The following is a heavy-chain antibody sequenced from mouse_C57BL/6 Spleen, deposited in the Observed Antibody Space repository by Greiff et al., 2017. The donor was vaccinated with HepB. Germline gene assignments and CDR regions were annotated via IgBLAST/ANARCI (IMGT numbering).Heavy chain of an antibody. D-gene: IGHD2-4*01. Sequence: QVHVKQSGAELVKPGASVKISCKASGYAFSSYWMNWVKQRPGKGLEWIGQIYPGDGDTNYNGKFKGKATLTADKSSSTAYMQLSSLTSEDSAVYFCARSYDYPYYAMDYWGQGTSVTVSS. V-gene: IGHV1-80*01. CDR3: ARSYDYPYYAMDY. J-gene: IGHJ4*01. CDR2: IYPGDGDT. CDR1: GYAFSSYW.